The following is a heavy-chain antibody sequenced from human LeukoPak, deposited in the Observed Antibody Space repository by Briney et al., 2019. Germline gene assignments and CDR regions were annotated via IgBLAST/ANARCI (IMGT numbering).Heavy chain of an antibody. CDR3: VKFGVDYDMGV. D-gene: IGHD3-16*01. J-gene: IGHJ6*02. Sequence: PSETLSLTCTVSGDSISGSYWTCVRQPPGQGLEWIGQIHYSGRAHYNPSLQRRITISVDTSKNQMSLTLTSVTAADTAIYYCVKFGVDYDMGVWGQGTTVTVSS. CDR1: GDSISGSY. V-gene: IGHV4-59*01. CDR2: IHYSGRA.